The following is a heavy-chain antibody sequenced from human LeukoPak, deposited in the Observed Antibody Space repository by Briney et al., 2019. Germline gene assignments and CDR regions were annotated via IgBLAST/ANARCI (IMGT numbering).Heavy chain of an antibody. J-gene: IGHJ5*02. CDR3: ARHVSSSSRPGGAPNNWFDP. D-gene: IGHD6-13*01. V-gene: IGHV4-39*01. CDR2: IYYSGST. CDR1: GGSISSYY. Sequence: SETLSLTCTVSGGSISSYYWGWIRQPPGKGLEWIGSIYYSGSTYYNPSLKSRVTISVDTSKNQFSLKLSSVTAADTAVYYCARHVSSSSRPGGAPNNWFDPWGQGTLVTVSS.